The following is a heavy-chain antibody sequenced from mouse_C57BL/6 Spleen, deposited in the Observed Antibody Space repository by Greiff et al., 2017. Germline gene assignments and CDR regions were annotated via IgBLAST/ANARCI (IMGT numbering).Heavy chain of an antibody. D-gene: IGHD2-3*01. CDR1: GFTFSDFY. J-gene: IGHJ4*01. CDR3: ARDGYDGFIYAMDY. CDR2: SRNKANDYTT. V-gene: IGHV7-1*01. Sequence: EVKLVESGGGLVQSGRSLRLSCATSGFTFSDFYMEWVRQAPGKGLEWIAASRNKANDYTTEYSASVKGRFIVSRDTSQSILYLQMNALRAEDTAIYYCARDGYDGFIYAMDYWGQGTSVTVSS.